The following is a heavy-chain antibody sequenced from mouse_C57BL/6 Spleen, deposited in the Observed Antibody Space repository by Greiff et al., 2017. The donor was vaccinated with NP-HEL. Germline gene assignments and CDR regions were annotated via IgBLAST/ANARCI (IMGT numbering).Heavy chain of an antibody. Sequence: VQLQQPGTELVKPGASVKLSCKASGYTFTSYWMHWVKQRPGQGLEWIGNINPSNGGTNYNEKFKSKATLTVDKSSSTAYMQLSSLTSEDSAVYYCARLGYGKGRYFDYWGQGTTLTVSS. CDR2: INPSNGGT. J-gene: IGHJ2*01. V-gene: IGHV1-53*01. D-gene: IGHD2-1*01. CDR3: ARLGYGKGRYFDY. CDR1: GYTFTSYW.